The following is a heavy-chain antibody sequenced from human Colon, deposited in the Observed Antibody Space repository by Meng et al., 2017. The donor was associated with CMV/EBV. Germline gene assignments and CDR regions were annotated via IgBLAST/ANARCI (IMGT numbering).Heavy chain of an antibody. CDR3: ARSKVPTTPYYYYYGMDV. V-gene: IGHV3-23*01. CDR2: ISAGGQST. J-gene: IGHJ6*02. D-gene: IGHD4/OR15-4a*01. CDR1: GFTFNNYA. Sequence: GESLKISCAASGFTFNNYAMNWVRLLPGKGLEWVSGISAGGQSTYYVESVKGRFAISRDNSKITLYLQMNSLRAEDTAVYYCARSKVPTTPYYYYYGMDVWGQGTTVTVSS.